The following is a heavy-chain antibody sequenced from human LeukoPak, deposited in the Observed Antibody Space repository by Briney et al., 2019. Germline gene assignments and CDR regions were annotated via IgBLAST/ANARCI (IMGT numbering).Heavy chain of an antibody. D-gene: IGHD5-18*01. CDR2: IYYTGAT. Sequence: PSETLSLTCTVSGGSISSNYWSWIRLPPGKGLKWIGYIYYTGATYYNPSLKSRVTISLDTSKNQFSLKLSSVTAADAAVYYCARAGYSYGTGYYFDYWGQGALVTVSS. CDR3: ARAGYSYGTGYYFDY. V-gene: IGHV4-59*01. CDR1: GGSISSNY. J-gene: IGHJ4*02.